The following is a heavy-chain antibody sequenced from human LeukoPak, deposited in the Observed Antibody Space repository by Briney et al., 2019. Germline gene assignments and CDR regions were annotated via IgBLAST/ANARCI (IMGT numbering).Heavy chain of an antibody. CDR2: IYYSGST. CDR3: ARRSPQCWGGDCYFDY. J-gene: IGHJ4*02. CDR1: GGSISNSSDY. Sequence: SETLSLTCTVSGGSISNSSDYWGWIRQPPGKGLEWIGSIYYSGSTYYNPSLKSRVTISVDTSKNQFSLKLSSVSAADTAVYYCARRSPQCWGGDCYFDYWGQGTLVTVSS. V-gene: IGHV4-39*01. D-gene: IGHD2-21*02.